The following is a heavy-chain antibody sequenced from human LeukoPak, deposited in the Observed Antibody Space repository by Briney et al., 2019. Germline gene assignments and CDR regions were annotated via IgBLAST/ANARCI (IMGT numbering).Heavy chain of an antibody. CDR1: GFTFTNAW. D-gene: IGHD3-10*01. Sequence: GGSLRLSCVDSGFTFTNAWMSWVRQAPGKGLEWIGRIKSKTDGETTNYAEPVRGRSTISRDDSKSAVYLQMNSLKIEDTAVYYCTTDLGTYYHGSQRLIPIDYWGQGTLVTVSS. J-gene: IGHJ4*02. CDR2: IKSKTDGETT. CDR3: TTDLGTYYHGSQRLIPIDY. V-gene: IGHV3-15*01.